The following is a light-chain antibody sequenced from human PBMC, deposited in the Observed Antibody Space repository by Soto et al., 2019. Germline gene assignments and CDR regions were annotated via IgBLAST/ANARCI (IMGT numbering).Light chain of an antibody. V-gene: IGLV2-23*01. CDR1: SSDVGSYNL. Sequence: SVLTQPASVSESPGQSITISCTGNSSDVGSYNLVSWYQQHPGKAPQLMIYEGRKRPSGVSNRFSGSKPGTPASLTISGLQAEDGADYYCCSYAGSSTFYASGTGTKVTAL. CDR3: CSYAGSSTFYA. J-gene: IGLJ1*01. CDR2: EGR.